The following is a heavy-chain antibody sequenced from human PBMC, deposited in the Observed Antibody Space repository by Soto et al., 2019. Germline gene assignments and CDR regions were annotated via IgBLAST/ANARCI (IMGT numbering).Heavy chain of an antibody. Sequence: SETLSLTCTVSGGSISSFYWSWIRQPPGKGLEWIGYIYYSGSTNYNPSLKSRVTISVDTSKNQFSLKLSSVTAADTAVYYCARMDCSGGSCGGYYYYGMDVWGQRTTVTVSS. CDR1: GGSISSFY. J-gene: IGHJ6*02. V-gene: IGHV4-59*01. CDR3: ARMDCSGGSCGGYYYYGMDV. CDR2: IYYSGST. D-gene: IGHD2-15*01.